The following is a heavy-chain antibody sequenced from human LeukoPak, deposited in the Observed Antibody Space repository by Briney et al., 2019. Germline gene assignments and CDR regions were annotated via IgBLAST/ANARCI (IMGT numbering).Heavy chain of an antibody. CDR3: VKDPGREWELLFDY. D-gene: IGHD1-26*01. Sequence: GGSLRLSCAASGFTYSSYGMHWVRQAPGKGLEWVAFIRYDGSNKYYADSVQGRFTIFRDNSKNTLYLQMDSLTAEDTAVYYFVKDPGREWELLFDYWGQGTLVTVSS. V-gene: IGHV3-30*02. J-gene: IGHJ4*02. CDR1: GFTYSSYG. CDR2: IRYDGSNK.